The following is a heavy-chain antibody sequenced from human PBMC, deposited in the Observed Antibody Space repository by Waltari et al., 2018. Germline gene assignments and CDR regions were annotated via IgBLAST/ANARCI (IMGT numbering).Heavy chain of an antibody. V-gene: IGHV5-51*01. CDR1: GYSFAKYW. Sequence: EVQLEQSGAEVKKPGESLKISCNGSGYSFAKYWIGWVRQMPGKGLEWMGVIYPWDSNTKYSLSFQGKVTISADTSISTAYLQWSSLKASDTAIYFCARQNIHSYGYGYFDFWGQGTLVTVSS. J-gene: IGHJ4*02. CDR3: ARQNIHSYGYGYFDF. D-gene: IGHD5-18*01. CDR2: IYPWDSNT.